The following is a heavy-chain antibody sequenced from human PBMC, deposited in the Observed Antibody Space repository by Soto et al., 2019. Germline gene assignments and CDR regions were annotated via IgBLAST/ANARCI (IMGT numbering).Heavy chain of an antibody. V-gene: IGHV4-4*07. CDR1: GGSISSYY. Sequence: SETLSLTCTVSGGSISSYYWSWIRQPAGKGLEWIGRIYTSGSTNYNPSLKSRVTMSVDTSKNQFSLKLSSVTAADTAVYYCARDSRYCSGGSCYYYYGMDVWGQGTTVTVSS. CDR3: ARDSRYCSGGSCYYYYGMDV. J-gene: IGHJ6*02. CDR2: IYTSGST. D-gene: IGHD2-15*01.